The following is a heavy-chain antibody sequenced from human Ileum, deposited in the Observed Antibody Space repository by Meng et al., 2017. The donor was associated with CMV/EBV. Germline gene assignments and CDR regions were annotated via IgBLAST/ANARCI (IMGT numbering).Heavy chain of an antibody. CDR3: AKDNGYYGSGSYLTHYYYGLDV. CDR2: ISWNSGYI. Sequence: SLKISCAASGFTFDDYVMHWVRQAPGKGLEWVSGISWNSGYIGYADSVKGRFTISRDNAKNSLYLQMNSLRADDTALYYCAKDNGYYGSGSYLTHYYYGLDVWGQGTTVTVSS. V-gene: IGHV3-9*01. J-gene: IGHJ6*02. CDR1: GFTFDDYV. D-gene: IGHD3-10*01.